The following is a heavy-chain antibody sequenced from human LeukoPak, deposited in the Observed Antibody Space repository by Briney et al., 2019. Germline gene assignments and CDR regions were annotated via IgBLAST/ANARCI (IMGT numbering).Heavy chain of an antibody. CDR2: ISGSGGSP. V-gene: IGHV3-23*01. J-gene: IGHJ4*02. Sequence: GGSLRLSCATSGFTFGNYAMTWVRQAPGEGLEWVSSISGSGGSPIYADSVKGRFTISRDNSKSTLYLQMNSLRAEDTAIYYCARYCTSTSCAFEYWGQGTLVTVSS. CDR3: ARYCTSTSCAFEY. CDR1: GFTFGNYA. D-gene: IGHD2-2*01.